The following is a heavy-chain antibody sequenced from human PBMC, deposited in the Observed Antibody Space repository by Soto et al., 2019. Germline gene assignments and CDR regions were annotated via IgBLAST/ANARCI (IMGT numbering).Heavy chain of an antibody. CDR2: LSSGGSP. CDR1: GFRVSSLS. CDR3: ARDIFGGAYDFLH. V-gene: IGHV3-66*01. J-gene: IGHJ4*02. Sequence: EVQLVESGGVLVQPGGSLRLSCAASGFRVSSLSMTWVRQAPGQGLQWVAVLSSGGSPYYADSVKGRFTISRDNSKNTLYLEMNSLRAEDTAVYYCARDIFGGAYDFLHGGQGTLVTVSS. D-gene: IGHD3-3*01.